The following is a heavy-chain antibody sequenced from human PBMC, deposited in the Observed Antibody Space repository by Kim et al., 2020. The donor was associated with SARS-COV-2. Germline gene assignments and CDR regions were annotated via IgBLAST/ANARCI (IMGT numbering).Heavy chain of an antibody. V-gene: IGHV7-4-1*02. CDR3: ARDPNNWNDGVFDY. Sequence: AQGFTGRFVFSLDTSVSTAYLQISSLKAEDTAVYYCARDPNNWNDGVFDYWGQGTLVTVSS. D-gene: IGHD1-1*01. J-gene: IGHJ4*02.